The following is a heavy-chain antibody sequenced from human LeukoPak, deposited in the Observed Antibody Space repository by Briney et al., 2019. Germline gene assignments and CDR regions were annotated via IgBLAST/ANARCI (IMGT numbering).Heavy chain of an antibody. CDR3: AKDSSPKASGVVDY. CDR1: GFTFDDYA. CDR2: ISWNSGSI. V-gene: IGHV3-9*01. J-gene: IGHJ4*02. Sequence: PGGPLRLSCAASGFTFDDYAMHWVRHAPGKGLEWVSGISWNSGSIGYADSVKGRFTISRDNAKNSLYLQMNSLRAEDTALYYCAKDSSPKASGVVDYWGQGTLVTVS. D-gene: IGHD2-15*01.